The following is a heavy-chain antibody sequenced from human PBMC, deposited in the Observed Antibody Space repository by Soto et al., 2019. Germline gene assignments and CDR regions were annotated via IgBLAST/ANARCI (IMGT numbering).Heavy chain of an antibody. V-gene: IGHV1-18*01. CDR1: GYTFTTSG. J-gene: IGHJ6*02. D-gene: IGHD1-26*01. Sequence: QVQLVQSGPEVRKPGASVKFSCEASGYTFTTSGISWVRQVPGQGLEWMGWISTYNGDTNSAQNFQGRVLMTADTSTGTAYMELMSLKSDDTAVYYCARQGSWPYYYYGLDVWGQGTKVTVSS. CDR2: ISTYNGDT. CDR3: ARQGSWPYYYYGLDV.